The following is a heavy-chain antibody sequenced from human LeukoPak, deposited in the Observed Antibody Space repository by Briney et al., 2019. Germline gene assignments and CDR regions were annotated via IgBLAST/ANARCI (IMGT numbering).Heavy chain of an antibody. J-gene: IGHJ4*02. CDR3: AKDWAQYSSGWYDY. V-gene: IGHV3-43*02. Sequence: PGGSLRLSCAASGSTFDDYAFPWFGQPQGKGLGWASLISGDGGSTYYADSVKGRFTISRDNSKNSLYLQMNSLRTEDTALYYCAKDWAQYSSGWYDYWGQGTLVTVSS. D-gene: IGHD6-19*01. CDR1: GSTFDDYA. CDR2: ISGDGGST.